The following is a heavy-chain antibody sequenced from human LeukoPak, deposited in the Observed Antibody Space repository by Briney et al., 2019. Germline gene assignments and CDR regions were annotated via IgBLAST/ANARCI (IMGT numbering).Heavy chain of an antibody. V-gene: IGHV3-21*06. D-gene: IGHD5-12*01. CDR3: ARDRAPKARIGGMDV. J-gene: IGHJ6*02. CDR1: IFIFSGYS. Sequence: PGGSLRLSCAASIFIFSGYSMNWVRQAPGKGLEWVSYISETSSHTYYVDSVKGRFTISRDNAKNSLYLQMNYLRAEDTAIYYCARDRAPKARIGGMDVWGQGTTVIVSS. CDR2: ISETSSHT.